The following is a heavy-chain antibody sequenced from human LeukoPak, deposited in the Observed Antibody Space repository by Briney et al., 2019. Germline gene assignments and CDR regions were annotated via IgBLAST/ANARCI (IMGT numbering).Heavy chain of an antibody. J-gene: IGHJ3*02. V-gene: IGHV5-51*01. CDR1: GYTFTSYW. D-gene: IGHD2-15*01. CDR2: VYPDDSDT. Sequence: GESLKISCKGSGYTFTSYWIGWVRQLPGKGLEWMGIVYPDDSDTRYSPSFQGQVTISADKSISTAYLQWSSLKASDTAMYYCATTPSGAYHDAFDIWGQGTMVTVSS. CDR3: ATTPSGAYHDAFDI.